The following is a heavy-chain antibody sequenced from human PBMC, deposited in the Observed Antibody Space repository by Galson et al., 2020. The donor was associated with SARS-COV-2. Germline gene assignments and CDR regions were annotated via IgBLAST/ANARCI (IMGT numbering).Heavy chain of an antibody. Sequence: ASETLSLTCSVSGYSISGGYYWGWIRQPPGKRLEWVGSIYLSGNTYYNPSLQSRVTISVDTSKNQISLRLSSVTAADTAMYYCAREGREGGYDWKYWGQGSLVTVSS. CDR3: AREGREGGYDWKY. J-gene: IGHJ4*02. CDR2: IYLSGNT. CDR1: GYSISGGYY. V-gene: IGHV4-38-2*02. D-gene: IGHD5-12*01.